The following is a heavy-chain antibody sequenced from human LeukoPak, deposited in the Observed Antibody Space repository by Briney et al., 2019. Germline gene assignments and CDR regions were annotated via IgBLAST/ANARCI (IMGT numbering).Heavy chain of an antibody. V-gene: IGHV4-38-2*01. J-gene: IGHJ3*02. CDR1: GYSISSGYY. CDR2: IYHSGST. Sequence: SETLSLTCAVSGYSISSGYYWGWIRQPPGKGLEWIGSIYHSGSTYYNPSLKSRVTISVDTSKNQFSLKLSSVTAADTAVYYCARHGGVTTVVTRDAFDTWGQGTMVTVSS. D-gene: IGHD4-23*01. CDR3: ARHGGVTTVVTRDAFDT.